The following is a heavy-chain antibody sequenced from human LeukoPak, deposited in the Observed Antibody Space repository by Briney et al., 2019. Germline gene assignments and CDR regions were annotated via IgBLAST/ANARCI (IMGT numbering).Heavy chain of an antibody. V-gene: IGHV3-48*03. J-gene: IGHJ6*02. CDR3: ARVGYCSGGSCYPDYYYFYGMDV. Sequence: GGSLRLSCAASGFTFSGYEMNWVRQAPGKGLEWISYICGRGKTKYYADSVKGRFTISRDNSRTTLYLQMNSLRAEDTAVYYCARVGYCSGGSCYPDYYYFYGMDVWGQGTTVIVSS. CDR1: GFTFSGYE. CDR2: ICGRGKTK. D-gene: IGHD2-15*01.